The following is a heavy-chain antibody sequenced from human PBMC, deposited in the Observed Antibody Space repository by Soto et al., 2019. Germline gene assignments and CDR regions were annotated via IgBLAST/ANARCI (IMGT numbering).Heavy chain of an antibody. CDR2: ISHTGSP. CDR1: GGSISNSDYF. J-gene: IGHJ4*02. D-gene: IGHD1-1*01. V-gene: IGHV4-39*01. CDR3: ASQLESTTYFDY. Sequence: LQLQESGPGLVKPSETLSLTCTVSGGSISNSDYFWAWMRQHPGKGLEWVGTISHTGSPRYNPSLKSRVTISVDTSKNQFSLRLPSVTAADTAVFYCASQLESTTYFDYWGRGTLVTVSS.